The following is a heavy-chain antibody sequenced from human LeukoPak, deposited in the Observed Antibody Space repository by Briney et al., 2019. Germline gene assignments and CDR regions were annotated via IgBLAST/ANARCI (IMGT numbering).Heavy chain of an antibody. CDR2: IRYDGSNK. Sequence: GGSLRLSCAASGFTFSSYGMHWVRQAPGKGLEWVAFIRYDGSNKYYADSVKGRFTISRDNSKNTLYLQMNSLRAEDTAVYYCAKDEGEDCSSTSCSFDYWGQGTLVTVSS. J-gene: IGHJ4*02. CDR3: AKDEGEDCSSTSCSFDY. D-gene: IGHD2-2*01. CDR1: GFTFSSYG. V-gene: IGHV3-30*02.